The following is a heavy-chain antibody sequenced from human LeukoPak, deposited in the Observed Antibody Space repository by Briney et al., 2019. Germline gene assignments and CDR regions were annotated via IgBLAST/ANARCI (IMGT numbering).Heavy chain of an antibody. D-gene: IGHD3-22*01. V-gene: IGHV3-23*01. Sequence: GGSLRLSCAASGFTFSSYALTWVRHPQAKGLEWVSTITGSDDRTYYADSVKDRLAISRDYSKNTLHLQLNSLRAEDTAIYYCAKGPQLGSGYHPDYWGQGTLVTVSA. J-gene: IGHJ4*02. CDR2: ITGSDDRT. CDR3: AKGPQLGSGYHPDY. CDR1: GFTFSSYA.